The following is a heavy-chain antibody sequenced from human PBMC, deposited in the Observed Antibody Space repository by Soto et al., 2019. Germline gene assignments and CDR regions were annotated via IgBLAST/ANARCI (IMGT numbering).Heavy chain of an antibody. Sequence: PGGSLRLSCAASGFTFSSYSMKWVRQAPGKGLEWVSSISSSSSYIYYADSVKGRFTISRDNAKNSLYLQMNSLRAEDTAVYYCARDMGGYYYGSGSYYNGMEVWGQGTTVTVSS. CDR2: ISSSSSYI. D-gene: IGHD3-10*01. CDR3: ARDMGGYYYGSGSYYNGMEV. J-gene: IGHJ6*02. V-gene: IGHV3-21*01. CDR1: GFTFSSYS.